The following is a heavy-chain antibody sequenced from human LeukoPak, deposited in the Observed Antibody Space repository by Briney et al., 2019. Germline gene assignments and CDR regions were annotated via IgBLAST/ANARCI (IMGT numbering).Heavy chain of an antibody. CDR3: ARRNRWIQPNMDV. J-gene: IGHJ6*03. V-gene: IGHV4-39*01. CDR1: GGSISSSSYY. CDR2: IYYSGST. D-gene: IGHD5-18*01. Sequence: PSETLSLTCTVSGGSISSSSYYWGWIRQPPGKGLEWIGSIYYSGSTYYNPSLKSRVTISVDTSKNQFSPKLSSVTAADTAVYYCARRNRWIQPNMDVWGKGTTVTISS.